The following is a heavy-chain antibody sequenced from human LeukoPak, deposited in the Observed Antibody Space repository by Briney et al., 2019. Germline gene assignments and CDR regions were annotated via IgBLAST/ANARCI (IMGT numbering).Heavy chain of an antibody. CDR2: MNPNSGNT. J-gene: IGHJ6*03. D-gene: IGHD3-10*01. Sequence: GASVKVSCKASGYTFTSYDINWVRQATGQGLEWMGWMNPNSGNTGYAQKFQGRVTMTRNTSISTAYMELSSLRSEDTAVYYYARVGVLLWFGELFVPVEVSHYYYMDVWGKGTTVTISS. CDR3: ARVGVLLWFGELFVPVEVSHYYYMDV. CDR1: GYTFTSYD. V-gene: IGHV1-8*01.